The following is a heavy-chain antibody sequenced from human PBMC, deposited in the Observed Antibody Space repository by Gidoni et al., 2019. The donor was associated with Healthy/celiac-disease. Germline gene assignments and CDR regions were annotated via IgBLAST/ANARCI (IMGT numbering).Heavy chain of an antibody. D-gene: IGHD2-2*01. CDR3: ARTKIGIVVVPAAPGDYYYMDV. Sequence: QVQPVQSGAEVKKPGSSVKVSCKASGGTFSSYPNRWVRQAPGQGLEWMGGLIPIFGSATYPPKFQTRVTVTADESTCTAYIELSSLRSEDTAVYYCARTKIGIVVVPAAPGDYYYMDVWGKGTTVTVSS. CDR1: GGTFSSYP. CDR2: LIPIFGSA. V-gene: IGHV1-69*01. J-gene: IGHJ6*03.